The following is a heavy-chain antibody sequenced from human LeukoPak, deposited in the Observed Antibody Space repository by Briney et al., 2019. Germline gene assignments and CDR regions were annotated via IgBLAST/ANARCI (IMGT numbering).Heavy chain of an antibody. CDR3: ASQGPPGSYYDSSGYSAY. V-gene: IGHV4-30-4*01. Sequence: SETLSLTCTVSGGSISSGDYYWSWIRQPPGKGLEWIGYIYYSGSTYYNPSLKSRVTISVDTSKNQFSLKLSSVTAADTAVYYCASQGPPGSYYDSSGYSAYWGQGTLVTVSS. CDR1: GGSISSGDYY. CDR2: IYYSGST. D-gene: IGHD3-22*01. J-gene: IGHJ4*02.